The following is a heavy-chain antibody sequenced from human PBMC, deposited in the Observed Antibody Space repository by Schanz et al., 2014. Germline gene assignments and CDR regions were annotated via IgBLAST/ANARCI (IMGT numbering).Heavy chain of an antibody. CDR1: GDSIRSYY. CDR2: IYYSGAT. CDR3: ARLPNLCWGWFDP. V-gene: IGHV4-59*01. D-gene: IGHD3-10*02. Sequence: QVQLQESGPGLVKPSETLSLTCNVSGDSIRSYYWSWIRQPPGKGLEWIGYIYYSGATNYNPSLKSRVTLSVDTSKNQLSLKLTSVNAADTAVYYCARLPNLCWGWFDPWGPGTLVTVSS. J-gene: IGHJ5*02.